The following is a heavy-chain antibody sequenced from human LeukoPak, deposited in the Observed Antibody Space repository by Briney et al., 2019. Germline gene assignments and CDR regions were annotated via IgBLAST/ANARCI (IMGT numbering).Heavy chain of an antibody. Sequence: ASVKVSCKASGYTFTSYGISWVRQAPGQGLEWMGWISAYNGNTNYAQKLQGRVTMTTDTSTSTAYMELRSLRSDDTAVYYCARDKEWTQLRSWSGIEIDYWGQGTLVTVSS. CDR1: GYTFTSYG. CDR2: ISAYNGNT. CDR3: ARDKEWTQLRSWSGIEIDY. J-gene: IGHJ4*02. D-gene: IGHD5-18*01. V-gene: IGHV1-18*01.